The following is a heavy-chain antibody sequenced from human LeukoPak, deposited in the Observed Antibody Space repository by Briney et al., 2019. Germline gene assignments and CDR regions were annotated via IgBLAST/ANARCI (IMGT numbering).Heavy chain of an antibody. J-gene: IGHJ3*02. V-gene: IGHV3-21*01. CDR3: ARELRTPYDILGRGNAFDI. D-gene: IGHD3-9*01. CDR2: ISSSSSFI. Sequence: GGSLRLSCAASGFTFSTYSMNWVRQAPGKGLEWISFISSSSSFIYYADSVKGRFTISRDNAKNSLYLQMNSLRAEDTAVYYCARELRTPYDILGRGNAFDIWGHGTMVTVSS. CDR1: GFTFSTYS.